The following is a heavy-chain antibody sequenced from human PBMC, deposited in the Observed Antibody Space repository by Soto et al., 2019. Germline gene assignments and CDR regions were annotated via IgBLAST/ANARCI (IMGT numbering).Heavy chain of an antibody. V-gene: IGHV1-24*01. CDR3: ARDRPHYYSYYYMDV. Sequence: ASVKVSCKVSGYTLTELSMHWVRQAPGKGLEWMGGFDPEDGETIYAQKFQGRVTMTRDTSTSTAYMELSSLRSEDTAVYYCARDRPHYYSYYYMDVWGKGTTVTVSS. J-gene: IGHJ6*03. CDR1: GYTLTELS. CDR2: FDPEDGET.